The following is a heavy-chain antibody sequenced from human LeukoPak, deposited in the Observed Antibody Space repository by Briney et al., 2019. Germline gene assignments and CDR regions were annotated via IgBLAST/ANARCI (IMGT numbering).Heavy chain of an antibody. CDR1: GFTFSSYS. V-gene: IGHV3-21*01. CDR3: ARELIVLMVYAINYMDV. D-gene: IGHD2-8*01. Sequence: GGSLRLSCAASGFTFSSYSMNWVRQAPGKGLEWVSSISSSSSYIYYADSVEGRFTISRDNAKNSLYLQMNSLRAEDTAVYYCARELIVLMVYAINYMDVWGKGTTVTVSS. CDR2: ISSSSSYI. J-gene: IGHJ6*03.